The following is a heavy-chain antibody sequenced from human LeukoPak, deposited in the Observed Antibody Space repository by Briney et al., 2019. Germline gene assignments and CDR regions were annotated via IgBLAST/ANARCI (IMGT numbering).Heavy chain of an antibody. CDR3: ARGKTSDDIVEDAFDI. CDR1: GFTVSSNY. CDR2: LYSGGGA. J-gene: IGHJ3*02. Sequence: PGGSLRLSCAASGFTVSSNYTSWVRQAPGKGLEWVSVLYSGGGAYYADSVKDRFTISRDYSQNTLLLQMNSLRAEDTALYYCARGKTSDDIVEDAFDIWGQGTMVAVSS. V-gene: IGHV3-66*01. D-gene: IGHD2-15*01.